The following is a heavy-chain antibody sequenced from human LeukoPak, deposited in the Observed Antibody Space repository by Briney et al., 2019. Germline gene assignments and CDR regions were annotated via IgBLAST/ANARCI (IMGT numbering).Heavy chain of an antibody. CDR1: GYTFTSYA. Sequence: ASVKVSCKASGYTFTSYAMHWVRQAPGQRLEWMGWINAGNGNTKYSQEFQGRVTITRDTSASTAYMELSSLRSEDMAVYYCARSRLGVIGPWTFPYDDAFDIWGQGTMVTVSS. CDR2: INAGNGNT. V-gene: IGHV1-3*03. CDR3: ARSRLGVIGPWTFPYDDAFDI. J-gene: IGHJ3*02. D-gene: IGHD3/OR15-3a*01.